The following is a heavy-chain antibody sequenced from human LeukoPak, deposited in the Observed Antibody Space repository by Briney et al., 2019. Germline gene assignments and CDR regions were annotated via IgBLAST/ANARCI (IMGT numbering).Heavy chain of an antibody. CDR3: ARYSGTFSNSYFDC. CDR1: GFTVSSND. D-gene: IGHD1-26*01. Sequence: GGSLRLSCAASGFTVSSNDMSWVRQAPGKGLEWVSLIYSGRSTYYADSVKGRFIISRDNSKNTLYLQMNSLRAEDTAVYYCARYSGTFSNSYFDCWGQGTLVTVSS. J-gene: IGHJ4*02. V-gene: IGHV3-66*01. CDR2: IYSGRST.